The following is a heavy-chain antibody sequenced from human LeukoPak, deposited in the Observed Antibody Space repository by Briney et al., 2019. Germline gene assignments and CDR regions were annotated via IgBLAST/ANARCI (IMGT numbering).Heavy chain of an antibody. V-gene: IGHV3-7*01. J-gene: IGHJ4*02. CDR3: ARAGHYDTTWYQ. CDR2: IKQDGSEK. D-gene: IGHD3-22*01. Sequence: AGSLTLSCAASGFSFSNYWMIWVRQAPGKGLEWVANIKQDGSEKYYVDSVKGRFTISRDNAKNSLYLQMNSMRAEDTALYYCARAGHYDTTWYQWGQGTLVTVSS. CDR1: GFSFSNYW.